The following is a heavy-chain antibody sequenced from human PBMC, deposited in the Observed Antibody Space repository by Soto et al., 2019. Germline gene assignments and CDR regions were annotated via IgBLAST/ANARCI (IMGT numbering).Heavy chain of an antibody. Sequence: GGSLRLSCAASGFTFSSYAMHWVRQAPGKGLEWVAVISYDGSNKYYADSVKGRFTISRDNSKNTLYLQMNSLRAEDTAVYFCARDEGYCSGGSCGWFDPWGQGTLVTVSS. V-gene: IGHV3-30-3*01. CDR3: ARDEGYCSGGSCGWFDP. J-gene: IGHJ5*02. CDR2: ISYDGSNK. CDR1: GFTFSSYA. D-gene: IGHD2-15*01.